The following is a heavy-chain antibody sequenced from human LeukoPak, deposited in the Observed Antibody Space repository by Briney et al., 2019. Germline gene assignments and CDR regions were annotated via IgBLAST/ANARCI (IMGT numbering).Heavy chain of an antibody. CDR3: ARDRYSSGYYLDY. V-gene: IGHV3-30-3*01. D-gene: IGHD3-22*01. CDR1: GFTFRSYA. Sequence: GGAPRLSCAASGFTFRSYAMHCVRPTPGTGRGRGAVISYYGSNKYYSDSVKGRFIISRDNSKNTLYLQMNSLRAEDTAVYYCARDRYSSGYYLDYWGQGTLVTVSS. J-gene: IGHJ4*02. CDR2: ISYYGSNK.